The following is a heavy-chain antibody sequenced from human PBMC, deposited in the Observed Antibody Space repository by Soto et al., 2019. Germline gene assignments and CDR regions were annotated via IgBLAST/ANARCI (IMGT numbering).Heavy chain of an antibody. CDR2: ASPYNGDT. J-gene: IGHJ6*02. V-gene: IGHV1-18*04. CDR1: GYTFTTYG. Sequence: ASVKVSCKAFGYTFTTYGINWVRQAPGQGLEWMGWASPYNGDTTYAQKVQGRVTMTTDTSTRTAYLELRSLRSDDTAVYYCAREVGHMDVWGQGTTVTVSS. CDR3: AREVGHMDV.